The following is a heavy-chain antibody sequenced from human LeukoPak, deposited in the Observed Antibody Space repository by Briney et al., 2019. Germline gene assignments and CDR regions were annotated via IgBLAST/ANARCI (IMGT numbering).Heavy chain of an antibody. Sequence: PGGSLRLSCAVSGFAVSRTFMTWVRQAPGKGLEWVSVIYRDGDTSYADSVKDRFTISRDSSENTLNLQMNSLRAEDTALYYCACSEGYDYDSSGHDYYYYMDLWGKGTTVIVSS. J-gene: IGHJ6*03. V-gene: IGHV3-53*01. D-gene: IGHD3-22*01. CDR3: ACSEGYDYDSSGHDYYYYMDL. CDR2: IYRDGDT. CDR1: GFAVSRTF.